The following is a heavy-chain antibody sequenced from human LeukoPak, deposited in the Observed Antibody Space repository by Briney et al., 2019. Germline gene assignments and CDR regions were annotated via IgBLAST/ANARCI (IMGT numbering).Heavy chain of an antibody. J-gene: IGHJ4*02. V-gene: IGHV3-30*18. CDR1: GFPFSSYG. Sequence: GGSLRLSCAASGFPFSSYGMHWVRQAPGKGLEWVAVISYDGSNKYYADSVKGRFTISRDNSKNTLYLQMNSLRAEDTAVYYCAKDLMLYYYDSSGYPVDYWGQGTLVTVSS. D-gene: IGHD3-22*01. CDR3: AKDLMLYYYDSSGYPVDY. CDR2: ISYDGSNK.